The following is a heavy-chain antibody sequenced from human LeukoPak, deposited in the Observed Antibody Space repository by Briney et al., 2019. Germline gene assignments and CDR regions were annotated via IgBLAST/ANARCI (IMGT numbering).Heavy chain of an antibody. CDR2: ISYRGNN. Sequence: SGTLSLTCTVSGGSFSSSSYYWGWIRQPPGKGLEWIGSISYRGNNYHNPSVKSRVIMSVDTSKNQFSLALRSVTAADTAVYYCARSILRYYYNASGYYPYYFDYWGQGMLVTVSS. V-gene: IGHV4-39*07. CDR3: ARSILRYYYNASGYYPYYFDY. CDR1: GGSFSSSSYY. J-gene: IGHJ4*02. D-gene: IGHD3-22*01.